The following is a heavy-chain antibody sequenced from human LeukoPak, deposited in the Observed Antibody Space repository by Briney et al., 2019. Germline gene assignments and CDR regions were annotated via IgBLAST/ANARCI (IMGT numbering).Heavy chain of an antibody. CDR1: GYTFTGYY. V-gene: IGHV1-2*02. CDR3: ARDLLALTMIVPDGAFDI. D-gene: IGHD3-22*01. CDR2: INPNSGGT. J-gene: IGHJ3*02. Sequence: ASVEVSCKASGYTFTGYYMHWVRQAPGQGLEWMGWINPNSGGTNYAQKFQGRVTMTRDTSISTAYMELSRLRSDDTAVYYCARDLLALTMIVPDGAFDIWGQGTMVTVSS.